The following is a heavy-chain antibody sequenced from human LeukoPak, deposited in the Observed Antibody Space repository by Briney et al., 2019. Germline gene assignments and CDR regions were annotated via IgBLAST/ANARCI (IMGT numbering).Heavy chain of an antibody. J-gene: IGHJ4*02. Sequence: GSLRLSCAASGLTFGSHAMHWVRQAPGKGLEWVALVSYNGANKYYADSVMGRFTVSRDNSKNTVYLQMNSLRAEDTAVYYCASSPSSYFDYWGQGTLVTVSS. V-gene: IGHV3-30-3*01. D-gene: IGHD6-13*01. CDR1: GLTFGSHA. CDR2: VSYNGANK. CDR3: ASSPSSYFDY.